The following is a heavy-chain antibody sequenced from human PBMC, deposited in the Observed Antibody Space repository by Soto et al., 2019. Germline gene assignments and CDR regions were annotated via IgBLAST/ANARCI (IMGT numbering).Heavy chain of an antibody. D-gene: IGHD2-21*01. J-gene: IGHJ3*02. CDR1: GFIFSSYS. V-gene: IGHV3-30-3*01. Sequence: QVQLVESGGVVVQPGRSLRLSCAASGFIFSSYSMHWVRQAPGKGLEWVAMISNDGSNKDYVDSVKGRFTISRDNSNNTLSLQMNSLRAEDTAVYYCARDQFLDAFDIWGQGTMVTVSS. CDR3: ARDQFLDAFDI. CDR2: ISNDGSNK.